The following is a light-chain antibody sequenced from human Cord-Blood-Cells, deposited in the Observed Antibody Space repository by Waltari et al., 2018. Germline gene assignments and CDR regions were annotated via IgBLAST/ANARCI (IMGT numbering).Light chain of an antibody. J-gene: IGLJ3*02. Sequence: QSALTPPRSVSGSPGQSVTISCTGTSSDVGGYNDVSWYQQHPGKAPKLMIYDVSKRPSGVPDRFSGSKSGNTASLTIAGLQAEDEADYYCCSYAGSWVFGGGTKLTVL. CDR2: DVS. V-gene: IGLV2-11*01. CDR1: SSDVGGYND. CDR3: CSYAGSWV.